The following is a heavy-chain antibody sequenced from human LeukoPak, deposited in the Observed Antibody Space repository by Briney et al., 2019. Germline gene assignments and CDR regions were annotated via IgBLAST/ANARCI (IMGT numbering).Heavy chain of an antibody. CDR2: IIPIFGTA. CDR1: GGTFSSYA. Sequence: ASVKVSCKASGGTFSSYAISWVRQAPGQGLEWMGGIIPIFGTANYAQKFRGRVTITADESTSTAYMELSSLRSEDTAVYYCARGSYSSGWYSWGLDAFDIWGQGTMVTVSS. CDR3: ARGSYSSGWYSWGLDAFDI. D-gene: IGHD6-19*01. V-gene: IGHV1-69*13. J-gene: IGHJ3*02.